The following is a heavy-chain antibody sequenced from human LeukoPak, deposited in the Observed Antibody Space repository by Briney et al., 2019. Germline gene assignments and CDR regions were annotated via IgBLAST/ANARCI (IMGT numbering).Heavy chain of an antibody. V-gene: IGHV4-39*05. CDR2: IYYRGSP. CDR1: GGSISNNNYY. J-gene: IGHJ4*02. D-gene: IGHD1-1*01. Sequence: PSETPSLTCTVSGGSISNNNYYWAWIRQPPGKGLECIGSIYYRGSPYYNPSLKSRVTISVDTSKNQFSLRLSSVTAADTAVYYCATWRTAKTGFDYWGQGTLVTVSS. CDR3: ATWRTAKTGFDY.